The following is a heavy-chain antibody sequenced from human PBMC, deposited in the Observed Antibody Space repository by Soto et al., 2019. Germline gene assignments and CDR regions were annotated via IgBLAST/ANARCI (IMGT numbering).Heavy chain of an antibody. CDR1: GGTFSSYA. Sequence: QVQLVQSGAEVKKPGSSVKVSCKASGGTFSSYAISWVRQAPGQVLEWMGGIIPIFGTANYAQKFQGRVTITADESTSTAYMELSSLRSEDTAVYYWARGRPGQYNWNDAGYYYYYYGMDVWGQGTTVTVSS. D-gene: IGHD1-1*01. V-gene: IGHV1-69*01. CDR2: IIPIFGTA. CDR3: ARGRPGQYNWNDAGYYYYYYGMDV. J-gene: IGHJ6*02.